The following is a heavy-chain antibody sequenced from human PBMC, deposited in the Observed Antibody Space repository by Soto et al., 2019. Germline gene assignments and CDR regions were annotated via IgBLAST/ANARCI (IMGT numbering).Heavy chain of an antibody. CDR1: CGYIITYY. CDR3: SREGAFGDTP. D-gene: IGHD4-17*01. J-gene: IGHJ5*02. CDR2: IHNSGYT. Sequence: SETLSLTCTISCGYIITYYWSWIRQPPGKGLEWIGHIHNSGYTNYNPSLSSRVTMSIDASNNQFSLKLSSATAADTAVYYCSREGAFGDTPWGQGTLVTVSS. V-gene: IGHV4-4*07.